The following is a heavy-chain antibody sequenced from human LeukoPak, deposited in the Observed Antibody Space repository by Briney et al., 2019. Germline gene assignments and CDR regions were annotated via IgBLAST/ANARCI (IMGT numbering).Heavy chain of an antibody. J-gene: IGHJ5*02. Sequence: GESLKISCKGFGYSFTSYWIVWVRQMPGKGLEWMGIIYPGDSDTRYSPSFQGQVTISADKSISTAYLQWSSLKASDTAMYYCARIPDFWSGTVRFDPWGQGTLVTVSS. CDR2: IYPGDSDT. V-gene: IGHV5-51*01. CDR3: ARIPDFWSGTVRFDP. D-gene: IGHD3-3*01. CDR1: GYSFTSYW.